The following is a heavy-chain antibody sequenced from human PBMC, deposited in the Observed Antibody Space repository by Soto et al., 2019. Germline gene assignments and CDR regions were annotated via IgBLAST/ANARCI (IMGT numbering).Heavy chain of an antibody. CDR3: ARYVKAAASFDP. V-gene: IGHV4-31*03. CDR2: IYYSGRT. CDR1: GGSNRSRGYC. D-gene: IGHD6-13*01. Sequence: SETLSHNCTVSGGSNRSRGYCWSWLRQHPGKGLEWIGYIYYSGRTYYNPSLKSRVTISVDTSKNQFSLKLSSVTAADTAVDYCARYVKAAASFDPWGQGTLVTVS. J-gene: IGHJ5*02.